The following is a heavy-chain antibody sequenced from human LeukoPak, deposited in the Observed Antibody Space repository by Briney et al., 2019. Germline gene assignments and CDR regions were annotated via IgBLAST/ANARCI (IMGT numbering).Heavy chain of an antibody. CDR2: ITPILGSI. CDR3: ARGRGSRTGYNGDYLDQ. V-gene: IGHV1-69*04. J-gene: IGHJ4*02. CDR1: GGTFGNYA. D-gene: IGHD5-18*01. Sequence: ASVKVSCEASGGTFGNYAINWVRQAPGQGLEWMGRITPILGSINYAQKFQGRVTITADRSTSTGYMDVAGLRSEDTAVYYCARGRGSRTGYNGDYLDQWGQGTLVTVSS.